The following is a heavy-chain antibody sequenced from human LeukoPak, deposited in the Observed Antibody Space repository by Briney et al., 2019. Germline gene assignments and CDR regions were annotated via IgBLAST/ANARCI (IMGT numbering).Heavy chain of an antibody. CDR2: INPSGGST. J-gene: IGHJ4*02. CDR3: ARDGVAAAGGDY. V-gene: IGHV1-46*01. CDR1: GYTFSSYY. Sequence: ASVKVSCKASGYTFSSYYMHWVRQAPGQGLEWMGIINPSGGSTSYAQKFQGRVTMTRDTSTSTVYMELSSLRSEDTAVYYCARDGVAAAGGDYWGQGTLVTVSS. D-gene: IGHD6-13*01.